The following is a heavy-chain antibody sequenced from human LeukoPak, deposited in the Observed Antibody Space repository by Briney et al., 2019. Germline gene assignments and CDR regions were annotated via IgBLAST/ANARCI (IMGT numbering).Heavy chain of an antibody. CDR3: AASIAYRSSWFADY. V-gene: IGHV3-48*04. J-gene: IGHJ4*02. CDR2: IRSSSLTI. D-gene: IGHD6-13*01. Sequence: GGSLRLSCAASGFTFSDDPMNWVRQAPGKGLEWVAHIRSSSLTISYADSVKGRFTISRDNAKNSLYLQMNSLRAEDTGLYYCAASIAYRSSWFADYWGQGTLVTVSS. CDR1: GFTFSDDP.